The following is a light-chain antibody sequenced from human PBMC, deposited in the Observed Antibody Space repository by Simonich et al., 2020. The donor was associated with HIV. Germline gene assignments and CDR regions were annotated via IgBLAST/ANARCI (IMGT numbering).Light chain of an antibody. V-gene: IGLV4-69*01. Sequence: QLVLTQSPSASASLGASVKLTCTLSSGPSSYAIAWHQQQPEKGPRYLMNLNSDGSHSKGDGIPDRFSGSSSGAERYLTISSLQSEDEADYYCQTWGTGINWVFGGGTKLTVL. CDR2: LNSDGSH. CDR1: SGPSSYA. J-gene: IGLJ3*02. CDR3: QTWGTGINWV.